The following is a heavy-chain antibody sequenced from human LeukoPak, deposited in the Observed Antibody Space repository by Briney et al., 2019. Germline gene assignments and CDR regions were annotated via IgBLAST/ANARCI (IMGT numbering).Heavy chain of an antibody. J-gene: IGHJ6*02. D-gene: IGHD1/OR15-1a*01. CDR1: GGSISSGGYY. Sequence: SQTLSLTCTVSGGSISSGGYYWSWIRQHPGKGLEWIGYIYYSGSTYYNPSLKSRVTMSVDTSKNQFSLKLSSVTAADTAAYYCARVNTFYYGMDVWGQGTTVTVSS. CDR3: ARVNTFYYGMDV. CDR2: IYYSGST. V-gene: IGHV4-31*03.